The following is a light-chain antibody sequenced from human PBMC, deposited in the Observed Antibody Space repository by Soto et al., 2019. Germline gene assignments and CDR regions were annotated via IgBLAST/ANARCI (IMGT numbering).Light chain of an antibody. Sequence: DIQMTQSPSSLSASVGDRVTITCRASQSISSYLSWYQQIPGKAPKLLIYPASSLQSGVPSRFSGSVSGTDFTLTISSLQPEDFATYYCQQSYSTPHTFGQGTKLEIK. CDR1: QSISSY. CDR2: PAS. J-gene: IGKJ2*01. CDR3: QQSYSTPHT. V-gene: IGKV1-39*01.